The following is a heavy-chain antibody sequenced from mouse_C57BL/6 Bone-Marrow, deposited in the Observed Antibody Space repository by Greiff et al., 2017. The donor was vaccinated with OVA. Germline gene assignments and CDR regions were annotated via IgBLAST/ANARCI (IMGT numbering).Heavy chain of an antibody. CDR2: IYPGSGST. J-gene: IGHJ2*01. Sequence: QVQLQQSGAELVKPGASVKMSCKASGYTFTSYWITWVKQRPGQGLEWIGDIYPGSGSTNYNEKFKSKATLTVDTSSSTAYMQLSSLTSEDSAVYYCARYYYGSSYGYFDYWGQGTTLTVSS. CDR3: ARYYYGSSYGYFDY. V-gene: IGHV1-55*01. CDR1: GYTFTSYW. D-gene: IGHD1-1*01.